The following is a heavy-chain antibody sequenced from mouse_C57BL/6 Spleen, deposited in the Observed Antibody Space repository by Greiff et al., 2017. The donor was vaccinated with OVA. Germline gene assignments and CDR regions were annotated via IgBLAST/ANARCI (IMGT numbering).Heavy chain of an antibody. CDR1: GYTFTSYG. CDR3: ARVAITTVVATRDYAMDY. V-gene: IGHV1-81*01. CDR2: IYPRSGNT. J-gene: IGHJ4*01. D-gene: IGHD1-1*01. Sequence: QVHVKQSGAELARPGASVKLSCKASGYTFTSYGISWVKQRTGQGLEWIGEIYPRSGNTYYNEKFKGKATLTADKSSSTAYMELRSLTSEDSAVYFCARVAITTVVATRDYAMDYWGQGTSVTVSS.